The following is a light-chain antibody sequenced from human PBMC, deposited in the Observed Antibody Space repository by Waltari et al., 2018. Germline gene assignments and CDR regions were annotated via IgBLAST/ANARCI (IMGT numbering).Light chain of an antibody. J-gene: IGKJ2*01. CDR2: DAS. Sequence: ELVLTQSPATLSLSPGERATLSCRASQIVSSYLAWYQQKPGQAPRLLIYDASNRATGIPARFSGSGSGTDFTLTISSLEPEDFAVYYCQQRSNWPGTFGQGTKLEIK. CDR3: QQRSNWPGT. V-gene: IGKV3-11*01. CDR1: QIVSSY.